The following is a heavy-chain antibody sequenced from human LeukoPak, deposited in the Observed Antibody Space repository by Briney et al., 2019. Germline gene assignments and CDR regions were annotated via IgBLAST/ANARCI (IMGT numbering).Heavy chain of an antibody. J-gene: IGHJ4*02. CDR3: ARGVSWGGVFDY. CDR1: GGSFSSGSYY. Sequence: SETLSLACTVSGGSFSSGSYYWSWLRQPPGTGLEWIGYIYYSGSTNYNPSLKSRVTISVDTSKNQYSLKLSAVTAADTAVYYCARGVSWGGVFDYWGQGTLVTVSS. CDR2: IYYSGST. D-gene: IGHD6-6*01. V-gene: IGHV4-61*01.